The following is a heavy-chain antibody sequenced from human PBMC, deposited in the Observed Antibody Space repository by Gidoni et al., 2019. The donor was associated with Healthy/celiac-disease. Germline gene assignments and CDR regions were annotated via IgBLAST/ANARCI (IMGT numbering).Heavy chain of an antibody. CDR2: IYSVGST. J-gene: IGHJ4*02. CDR1: GFTVSSNY. Sequence: EVQLVESGGGLIQPGGSLRLSCAASGFTVSSNYMSWVRQAPGKGLEWVSVIYSVGSTYYADSVKGRFTISRDNSKNTLYLQMNSLRAEDTAVYYCARVQSITMFGVVSDWYFDYWGQGTLVTVSS. D-gene: IGHD3-3*01. V-gene: IGHV3-53*01. CDR3: ARVQSITMFGVVSDWYFDY.